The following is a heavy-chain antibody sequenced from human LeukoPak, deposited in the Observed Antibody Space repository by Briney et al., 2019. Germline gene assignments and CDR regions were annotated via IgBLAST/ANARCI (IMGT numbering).Heavy chain of an antibody. J-gene: IGHJ4*02. CDR3: ASGGRGEAANLDY. D-gene: IGHD2-15*01. Sequence: SETLSLTCIVSGGSISSFYWSWIRQPPGKGLEWIGYIYYGGSTNYNPSLQSRVTISVDTSKNQFSLKLSSVTAADTAVYYCASGGRGEAANLDYWGQGTLVTVSS. CDR2: IYYGGST. CDR1: GGSISSFY. V-gene: IGHV4-59*01.